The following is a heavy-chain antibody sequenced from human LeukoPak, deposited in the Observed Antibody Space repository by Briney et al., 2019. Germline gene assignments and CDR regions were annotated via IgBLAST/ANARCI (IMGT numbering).Heavy chain of an antibody. Sequence: GASVKVSCKASGYTFTGYYMHWVRQAPGQGLEWMGWNNPNSGGTNYAQKFQGRVTMTRDTSISTAYMELSRLRSDDTAVYYCARWVDYVWGSYRPKFNAFDYWGQGTLVTVSS. CDR2: NNPNSGGT. J-gene: IGHJ4*02. CDR1: GYTFTGYY. D-gene: IGHD3-16*02. V-gene: IGHV1-2*02. CDR3: ARWVDYVWGSYRPKFNAFDY.